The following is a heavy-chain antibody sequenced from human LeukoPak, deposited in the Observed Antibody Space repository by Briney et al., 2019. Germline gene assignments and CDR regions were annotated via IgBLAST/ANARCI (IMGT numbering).Heavy chain of an antibody. CDR1: GGTFSSYA. CDR2: IIPIFGTA. J-gene: IGHJ5*02. V-gene: IGHV1-69*05. CDR3: ASSVYCGGDCERDWFDP. Sequence: ASVKVSCKASGGTFSSYAISWVRQAPGQGLEWMGGIIPIFGTANYAQKFQGRVTVTTDESTSTAYMELSSLRSEDTAVYYCASSVYCGGDCERDWFDPWGQGTLVTASS. D-gene: IGHD2-21*02.